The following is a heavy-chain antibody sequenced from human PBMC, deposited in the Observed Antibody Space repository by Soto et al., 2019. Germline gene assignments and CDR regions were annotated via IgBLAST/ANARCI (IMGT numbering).Heavy chain of an antibody. J-gene: IGHJ6*02. CDR2: INHSGST. V-gene: IGHV4-34*01. Sequence: QVQLQQWGAGLLKPSETLSLTCAVYGRSFSGYYWSWIRQPPGKGLEWIGEINHSGSTNYNPSLKSRVTISVATSKNQFFLKLSSVTVADTAVYYCASVLRLRFSEWFVPRPYYYYGMDVWGQGTTVTVSS. D-gene: IGHD3-3*01. CDR3: ASVLRLRFSEWFVPRPYYYYGMDV. CDR1: GRSFSGYY.